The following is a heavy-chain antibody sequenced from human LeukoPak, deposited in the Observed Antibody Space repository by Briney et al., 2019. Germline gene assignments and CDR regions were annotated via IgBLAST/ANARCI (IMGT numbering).Heavy chain of an antibody. J-gene: IGHJ4*02. V-gene: IGHV3-7*03. D-gene: IGHD3-3*01. Sequence: GGSLRLACVASGFTFGKYWMSWVRQAPGKGLEWVANIKLDGSEKNYVDSVKGRFTISRDNTKNSLYLQMNSLRAEDTAVFYCARDQYDTWSRRGNFDSWGQGTLVIVSS. CDR2: IKLDGSEK. CDR1: GFTFGKYW. CDR3: ARDQYDTWSRRGNFDS.